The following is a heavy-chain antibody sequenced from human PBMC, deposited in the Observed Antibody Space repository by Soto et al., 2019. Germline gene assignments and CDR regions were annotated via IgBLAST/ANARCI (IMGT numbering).Heavy chain of an antibody. D-gene: IGHD1-26*01. V-gene: IGHV4-30-2*01. CDR1: GGSISSGGYP. Sequence: SETLSLTCAVSGGSISSGGYPWSWIRQPPGKGLEWIGYIYHSGSTYYNPSLKSRVTISVDRSKNQFSLKLSSVTAADAAVYYCARRYGSAIDYWGQGTLVTVSS. CDR2: IYHSGST. J-gene: IGHJ4*02. CDR3: ARRYGSAIDY.